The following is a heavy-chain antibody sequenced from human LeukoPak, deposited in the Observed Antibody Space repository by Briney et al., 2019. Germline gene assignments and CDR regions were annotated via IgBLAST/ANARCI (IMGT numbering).Heavy chain of an antibody. CDR3: ARDQGGSGGN. CDR2: ISSSGTYI. Sequence: PGGSLRLSCAASGFTFSSYSMHWVRQAPWKGLEWVSPISSSGTYIYYADSVKGRFTISRDNAKNSVHLQMNSLRAEDTAVYYCARDQGGSGGNWGQGTLVTVSS. J-gene: IGHJ4*02. V-gene: IGHV3-21*01. D-gene: IGHD3-10*01. CDR1: GFTFSSYS.